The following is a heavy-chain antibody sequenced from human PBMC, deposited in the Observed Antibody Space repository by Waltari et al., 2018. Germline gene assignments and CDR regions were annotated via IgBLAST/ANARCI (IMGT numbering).Heavy chain of an antibody. CDR3: TTLDAPWGG. CDR2: ITSQKDGATT. J-gene: IGHJ4*01. V-gene: IGHV3-15*01. Sequence: EVQMVESGGGSMKPGDSLRLSCVASGFRFTPAWLTWVRQAPGKGLEWVGRITSQKDGATTDFAASLRGRFSISRDDSQNMVFLQMSSLRIEDTAVYYCTTLDAPWGGWGHGTLVTVSS. D-gene: IGHD7-27*01. CDR1: GFRFTPAW.